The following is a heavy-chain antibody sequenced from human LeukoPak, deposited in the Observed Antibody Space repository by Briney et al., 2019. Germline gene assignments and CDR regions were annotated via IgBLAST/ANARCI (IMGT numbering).Heavy chain of an antibody. CDR3: AKDLRAGAMVRSPEYYFDY. D-gene: IGHD5-18*01. Sequence: GGSLRLSCAASGFTFGSYNMNWVRQAPGKGLEWVSAISGSGGRTYYADSVKGRFTISRDNSKNTLYLQMNSLRAEDTAVYYCAKDLRAGAMVRSPEYYFDYWGQGTLVTVSS. V-gene: IGHV3-23*01. CDR1: GFTFGSYN. CDR2: ISGSGGRT. J-gene: IGHJ4*02.